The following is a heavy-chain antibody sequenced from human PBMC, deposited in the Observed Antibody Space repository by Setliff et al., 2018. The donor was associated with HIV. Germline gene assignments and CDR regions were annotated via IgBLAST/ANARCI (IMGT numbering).Heavy chain of an antibody. CDR2: IYSTGST. Sequence: SETLSLTCTVSGASITSHYWSWIRQSPGRELEWIGYIYSTGSTNYNPSLQSRVSISMDASKNKFSLKVTSVTSADTTVYYCAKGAGFYGDYTFDYWGQGNLVTVSS. CDR3: AKGAGFYGDYTFDY. J-gene: IGHJ4*02. CDR1: GASITSHY. D-gene: IGHD4-17*01. V-gene: IGHV4-59*11.